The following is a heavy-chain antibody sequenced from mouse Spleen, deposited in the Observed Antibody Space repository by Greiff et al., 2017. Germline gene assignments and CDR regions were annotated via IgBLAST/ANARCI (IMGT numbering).Heavy chain of an antibody. D-gene: IGHD1-1*01. V-gene: IGHV2-4-1*01. CDR1: GFSLTNYA. J-gene: IGHJ2*01. CDR2: IWRDGST. Sequence: QVQLKQSGPGLVAPSQSLSITCTVSGFSLTNYAVHWVRPSPGKGLEWLGVIWRDGSTDYNAAFISSMSISKDNSKSQVFFKMNSLQADDTAIYYCARNYYGSSSDYWGQGTTLTGSS. CDR3: ARNYYGSSSDY.